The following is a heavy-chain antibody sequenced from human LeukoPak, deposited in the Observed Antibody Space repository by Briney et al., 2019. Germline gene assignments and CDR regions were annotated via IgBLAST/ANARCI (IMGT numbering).Heavy chain of an antibody. CDR1: GGSFSGYY. J-gene: IGHJ4*02. CDR2: INHSGST. CDR3: ARIAAGSYYFDY. Sequence: SETLSLTCAVYGGSFSGYYWSWIRQPPGKGLEWIGEINHSGSTNYNPSLKSRVTISVDTSKNRFSLKLSSVTAADTAVYYCARIAAGSYYFDYWGQGTLVTVSS. D-gene: IGHD6-13*01. V-gene: IGHV4-34*01.